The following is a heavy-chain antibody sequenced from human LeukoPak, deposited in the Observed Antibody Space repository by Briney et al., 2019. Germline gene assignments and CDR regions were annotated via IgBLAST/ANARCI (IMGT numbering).Heavy chain of an antibody. CDR3: ARGGRDGMDV. Sequence: ASVKVSCRASGYSFTSYGFTWVRRAPGQGLEWMGWVSAYDGSTNYAQKIRGRVTMTTDASKNTVYMELRSLRFDDTAVYYCARGGRDGMDVWGQGTTVTVSS. J-gene: IGHJ6*02. CDR1: GYSFTSYG. CDR2: VSAYDGST. D-gene: IGHD3-10*01. V-gene: IGHV1-18*01.